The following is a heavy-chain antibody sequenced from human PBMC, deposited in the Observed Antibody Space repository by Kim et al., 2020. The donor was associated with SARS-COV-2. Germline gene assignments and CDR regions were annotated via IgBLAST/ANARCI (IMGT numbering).Heavy chain of an antibody. CDR1: GYTFTSYA. CDR3: ARVGWGYYDSSRGIWFDP. J-gene: IGHJ5*02. D-gene: IGHD3-22*01. Sequence: ASVKVSCKASGYTFTSYAMNWVRQAPGQGLEWMGWINTNTGNPTYAQGFTGRFVFSLDTSVSTAYLQISSLKAEDTAVYYCARVGWGYYDSSRGIWFDPWGQGTLVTVSS. V-gene: IGHV7-4-1*02. CDR2: INTNTGNP.